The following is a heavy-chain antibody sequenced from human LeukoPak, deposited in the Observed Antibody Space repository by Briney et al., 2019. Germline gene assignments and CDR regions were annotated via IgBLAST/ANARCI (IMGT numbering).Heavy chain of an antibody. CDR2: INPSGGST. J-gene: IGHJ6*02. D-gene: IGHD2-2*01. Sequence: ASVKVSCKASGYTFTSYYMHWVRQAPGQGLEWMGIINPSGGSTSYAQKFQGRVTMTRDTSTSTVYMELSSLRSDDTAVYYCARVVPAAERGYYYGMDVWGQGTTVTVSS. V-gene: IGHV1-46*01. CDR3: ARVVPAAERGYYYGMDV. CDR1: GYTFTSYY.